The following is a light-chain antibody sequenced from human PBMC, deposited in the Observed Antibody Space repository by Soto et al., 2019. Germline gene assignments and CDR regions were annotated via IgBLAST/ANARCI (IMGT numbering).Light chain of an antibody. CDR2: DAS. CDR3: QQRSNWPPVLT. Sequence: EIVLTQCPATLYLSPGERATLSCRASQSVSSYLAWYQQKPGQAPRLLIYDASTRATGIPARFSGSGSGTDFTLTISSLEPEDFAVYYCQQRSNWPPVLTFGGGTKVEI. V-gene: IGKV3-11*01. CDR1: QSVSSY. J-gene: IGKJ4*01.